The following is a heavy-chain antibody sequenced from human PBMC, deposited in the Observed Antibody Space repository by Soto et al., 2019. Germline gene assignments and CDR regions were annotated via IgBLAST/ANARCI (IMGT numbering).Heavy chain of an antibody. V-gene: IGHV1-18*04. CDR2: ISTLKGRT. CDR1: GYTFTSYG. D-gene: IGHD4-17*01. Sequence: QVQLVQSGPDLKRPGASMKVSCKASGYTFTSYGISWVRQAPGQGLEWMAWISTLKGRTQYSQKAQGRVTLNTHKSSSPAYMEMAILRVDDTAVYYGAMDYGDRPEYFKHWGQGTLVTVS. J-gene: IGHJ1*01. CDR3: AMDYGDRPEYFKH.